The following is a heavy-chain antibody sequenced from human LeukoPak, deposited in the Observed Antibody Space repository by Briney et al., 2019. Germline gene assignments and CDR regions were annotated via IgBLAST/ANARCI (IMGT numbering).Heavy chain of an antibody. CDR3: TTDPTIVVVPAAMVY. CDR2: IKSKTDGGTT. CDR1: GFTFSNAW. Sequence: PGGSLRLSCAASGFTFSNAWMSWVRQAPGKGLEWVGRIKSKTDGGTTDYAAPVKGGFTISRDDSRNTLYLQMNSLKTEDTAVYYCTTDPTIVVVPAAMVYWGQGTLVTVSS. J-gene: IGHJ4*02. D-gene: IGHD2-2*01. V-gene: IGHV3-15*01.